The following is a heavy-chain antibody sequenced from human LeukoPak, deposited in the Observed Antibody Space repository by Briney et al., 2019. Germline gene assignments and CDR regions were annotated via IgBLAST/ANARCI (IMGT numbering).Heavy chain of an antibody. CDR1: GFTSSVYN. CDR2: ISSSSIYI. V-gene: IGHV3-21*01. J-gene: IGHJ4*02. CDR3: AACSSNCYVSYY. Sequence: GGSLRLSCAASGFTSSVYNMNWVRQAPGKGLEWVSSISSSSIYIYYADSVKGRFTISRDDAKNSLYLQMNSLRAEDKAVYYCAACSSNCYVSYYWGQGTLVTVSS. D-gene: IGHD2-2*01.